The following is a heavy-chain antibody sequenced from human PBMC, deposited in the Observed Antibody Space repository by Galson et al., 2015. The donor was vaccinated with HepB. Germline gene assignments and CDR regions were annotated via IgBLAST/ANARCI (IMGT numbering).Heavy chain of an antibody. V-gene: IGHV4-39*07. CDR2: IYNRGST. CDR3: ARDMSGPVAGIPGV. Sequence: ETLSLTCSVSGGSISSGSYYWGWIRQPPGKGLEWVGSIYNRGSTYYNESLKSRVTISLDTSKNQLSLTLSSVTAADTAVYYCARDMSGPVAGIPGVWGQGTTVTVSS. D-gene: IGHD6-19*01. CDR1: GGSISSGSYY. J-gene: IGHJ6*02.